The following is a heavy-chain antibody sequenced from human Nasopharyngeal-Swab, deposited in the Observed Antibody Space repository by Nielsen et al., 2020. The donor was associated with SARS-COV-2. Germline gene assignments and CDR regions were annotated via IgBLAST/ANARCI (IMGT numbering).Heavy chain of an antibody. J-gene: IGHJ4*02. CDR2: ISSSSSYI. D-gene: IGHD6-13*01. V-gene: IGHV3-21*01. CDR3: ARDKGYSSLQSSSDY. Sequence: GESLKISCAASGFTFSSYSMNWVRQAPGKGLEWVSSISSSSSYIYYADSVKGRFTISRDNAKNSLYLQMNSLRAEDTAVYYCARDKGYSSLQSSSDYWGRGTLVTVSS. CDR1: GFTFSSYS.